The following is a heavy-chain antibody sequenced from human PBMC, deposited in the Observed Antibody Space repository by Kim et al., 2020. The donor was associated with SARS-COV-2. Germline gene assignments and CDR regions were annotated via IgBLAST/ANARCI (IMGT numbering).Heavy chain of an antibody. V-gene: IGHV3-43*02. CDR3: AKGTRGYNYGGTFDY. J-gene: IGHJ4*02. CDR1: GFTFDDYT. D-gene: IGHD5-12*01. Sequence: GGSLRLSCAASGFTFDDYTMNWVRQTPGKGLEWVSLISGDGGFTYYTDSVKGRFTISRDNSKNSLYLQMNSLRTEDTALYYCAKGTRGYNYGGTFDYWGQGTLVTFSS. CDR2: ISGDGGFT.